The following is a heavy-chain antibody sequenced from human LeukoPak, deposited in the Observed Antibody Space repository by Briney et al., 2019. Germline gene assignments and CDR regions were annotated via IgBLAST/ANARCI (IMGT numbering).Heavy chain of an antibody. J-gene: IGHJ4*02. V-gene: IGHV1-46*01. CDR1: GYTFTSYY. CDR3: ARDPTFDY. Sequence: GESLKISCKGSGYTFTSYYMHWVRQAPGQGLEWMGIINPSGGSTSYAQKFQGRVTMTRDTSTSTVYMELSSLRSEDTAVYYCARDPTFDYWGQGTLVTVSS. CDR2: INPSGGST.